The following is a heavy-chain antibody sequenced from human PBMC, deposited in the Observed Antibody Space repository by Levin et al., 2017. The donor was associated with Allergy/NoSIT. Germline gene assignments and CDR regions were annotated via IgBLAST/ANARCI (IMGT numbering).Heavy chain of an antibody. J-gene: IGHJ4*02. V-gene: IGHV2-5*02. CDR2: IYWDDDK. CDR3: ALLGAFEQLALHFDY. D-gene: IGHD6-6*01. Sequence: SGPTLVKPTQTLTLTCTFSGFSLSTSGVGVGWIRQPPGKALEWLALIYWDDDKRYSPSLKSRLTITKDTSKNQVVLTMTNMDPVHTATYYRALLGAFEQLALHFDYWRQGTLVTVSS. CDR1: GFSLSTSGVG.